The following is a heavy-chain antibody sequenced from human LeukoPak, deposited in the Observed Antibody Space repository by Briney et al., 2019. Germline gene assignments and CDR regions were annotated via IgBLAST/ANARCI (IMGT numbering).Heavy chain of an antibody. Sequence: ASVKVSCKASGCLFSALYIHWVRQAPGQGLEWMGWIHPRSGDTRYAQKFQGRVTMARDTSISTGYMDLSSLGSDGPTMYDSATDGEYGTGSYYRGSFDYWGQGILVTVSS. D-gene: IGHD3-10*01. CDR3: ATDGEYGTGSYYRGSFDY. CDR1: GCLFSALY. J-gene: IGHJ4*02. CDR2: IHPRSGDT. V-gene: IGHV1-2*02.